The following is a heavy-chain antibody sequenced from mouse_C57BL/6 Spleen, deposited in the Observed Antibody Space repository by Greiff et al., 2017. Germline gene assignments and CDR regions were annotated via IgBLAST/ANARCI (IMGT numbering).Heavy chain of an antibody. V-gene: IGHV1-55*01. Sequence: VKLQQPGAELVKPGASVKMSCKASGYTFTSYWITWVKQRPGQGLEWIGDIYPGSGSTNYNEKFKSKATLTVDTSSSTAYMQLSSLTSEDSAVYYCARWESYYSNSAWFAYWGQGTLVTVSA. D-gene: IGHD2-5*01. J-gene: IGHJ3*01. CDR2: IYPGSGST. CDR3: ARWESYYSNSAWFAY. CDR1: GYTFTSYW.